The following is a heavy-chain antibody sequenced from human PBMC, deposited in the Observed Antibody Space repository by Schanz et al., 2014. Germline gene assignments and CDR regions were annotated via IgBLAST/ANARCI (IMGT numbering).Heavy chain of an antibody. Sequence: QVQLQESGPGLVKPSETLSLTCTVSGGSINNYHWCWIRQPPGMGLELLGYIYSSGNANYNPSLRRRVTISLDTTKNQFSLTLTSVAASDTAVYFCARGTSAGAFDIWGQGTMVTVSS. CDR3: ARGTSAGAFDI. J-gene: IGHJ3*02. CDR1: GGSINNYH. V-gene: IGHV4-59*01. CDR2: IYSSGNA.